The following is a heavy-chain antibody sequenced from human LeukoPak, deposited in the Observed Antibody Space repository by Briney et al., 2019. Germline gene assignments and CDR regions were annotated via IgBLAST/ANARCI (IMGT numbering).Heavy chain of an antibody. J-gene: IGHJ6*03. CDR2: MNPNSGNT. Sequence: GASVKVSCKASGYTFTSYDINWVRQATGQGLEWMGWMNPNSGNTGYAQKFQGRVTITRNTSISTAYMELSSLRSEDTAVYYCARGRYSYGSALDYYYYMDVWGKGTTVTVSS. D-gene: IGHD5-18*01. V-gene: IGHV1-8*03. CDR1: GYTFTSYD. CDR3: ARGRYSYGSALDYYYYMDV.